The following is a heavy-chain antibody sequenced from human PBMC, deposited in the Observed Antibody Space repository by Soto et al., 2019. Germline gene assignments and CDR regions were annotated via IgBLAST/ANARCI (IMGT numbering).Heavy chain of an antibody. CDR3: ARVGAYCSSTSCPRNFDY. D-gene: IGHD2-2*01. V-gene: IGHV4-30-4*01. CDR2: IYYSGST. CDR1: GGSISSGDYH. Sequence: SETLSLPGTVSGGSISSGDYHWSWIRQPPGKGLEWIGYIYYSGSTYYNPSLKSRVTISVDTSKNQFSLKLSSVTAADTAVYYCARVGAYCSSTSCPRNFDYWGQGTLVTVSS. J-gene: IGHJ4*02.